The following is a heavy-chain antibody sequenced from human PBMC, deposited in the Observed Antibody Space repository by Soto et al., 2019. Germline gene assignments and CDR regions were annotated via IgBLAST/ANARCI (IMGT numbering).Heavy chain of an antibody. D-gene: IGHD2-2*01. J-gene: IGHJ4*02. V-gene: IGHV1-18*01. CDR1: GNTFPNYG. CDR2: ISTDNGNT. CDR3: ARDGLGYCSSSSCYDFDS. Sequence: QAQLVQSGAEVKKPGASVKVSCKASGNTFPNYGISWVRQAPGQGLEWIGWISTDNGNTKYSQKFQGRVSMTTDTSTSTAYMELRSLRSDDTAVYYCARDGLGYCSSSSCYDFDSWGQGTLVTVSS.